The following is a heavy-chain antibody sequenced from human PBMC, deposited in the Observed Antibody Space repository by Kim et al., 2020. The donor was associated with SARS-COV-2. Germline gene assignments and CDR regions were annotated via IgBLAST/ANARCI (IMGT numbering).Heavy chain of an antibody. Sequence: SETLSLTCTASGGSISSYYWSWIRQPPGKGLEWIGYIYYSGSTNYNPSLKSRVTISVDTSKNQFSLKLSSVTAADTAVYYCARIVSSSWLYYGMDVWGQGTTVTVSS. CDR2: IYYSGST. CDR3: ARIVSSSWLYYGMDV. D-gene: IGHD6-13*01. J-gene: IGHJ6*02. V-gene: IGHV4-59*08. CDR1: GGSISSYY.